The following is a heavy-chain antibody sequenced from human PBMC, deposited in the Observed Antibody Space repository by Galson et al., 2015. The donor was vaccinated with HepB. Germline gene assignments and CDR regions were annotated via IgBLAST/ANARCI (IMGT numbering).Heavy chain of an antibody. CDR2: IRYDGSNK. CDR1: GFTFSSYG. J-gene: IGHJ4*02. Sequence: SLRLSCAASGFTFSSYGMHWVRQAPGKGLEWVAFIRYDGSNKYYADSVKGRFTISRDNSKNTLYLQMNSLRAEDTAVYYCAKDRGYSGYDQSIDYWGQGTLVTVSS. CDR3: AKDRGYSGYDQSIDY. D-gene: IGHD5-12*01. V-gene: IGHV3-30*02.